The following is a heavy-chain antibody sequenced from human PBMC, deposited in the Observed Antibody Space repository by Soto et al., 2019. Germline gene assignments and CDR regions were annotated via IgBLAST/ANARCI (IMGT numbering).Heavy chain of an antibody. Sequence: GGPLRLSCAASGFTFSSYTMHWVRQAPGKGLEWVSSISTSSTYRYIADSVTGRFTISRDNAQNSLYLQMTSLRAEDTAVYYCARDGSGAAANPYFDYWGQGTLVTVSS. CDR2: ISTSSTYR. CDR1: GFTFSSYT. V-gene: IGHV3-21*04. J-gene: IGHJ4*02. D-gene: IGHD2-2*01. CDR3: ARDGSGAAANPYFDY.